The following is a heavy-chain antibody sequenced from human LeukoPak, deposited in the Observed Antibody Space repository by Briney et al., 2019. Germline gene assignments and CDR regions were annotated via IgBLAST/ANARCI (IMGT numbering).Heavy chain of an antibody. CDR1: GYTFTSYY. CDR3: ARAYYSDSSGYYPRDY. D-gene: IGHD3-22*01. CDR2: INPSGGST. J-gene: IGHJ4*02. Sequence: ASVKVSCKASGYTFTSYYMHWVRQAPAQGLEWMGIINPSGGSTSYAQKFQGRVTMTRDTSTSTVYMELSSLRSEDTAVYYCARAYYSDSSGYYPRDYWGRGTLVTVSS. V-gene: IGHV1-46*01.